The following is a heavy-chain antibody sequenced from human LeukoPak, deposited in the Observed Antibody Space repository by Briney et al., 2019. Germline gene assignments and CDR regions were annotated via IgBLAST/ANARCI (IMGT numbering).Heavy chain of an antibody. CDR2: ISGSGGST. CDR1: GFTFSSYA. V-gene: IGHV3-23*01. J-gene: IGHJ4*02. Sequence: PGGSLRLSCAASGFTFSSYAMSWVRQAPGKGLEWVSAISGSGGSTYYADSVKGRFTISRDNSKNTLYLQMNSLRAEDTAVYYCAKDQGFWSGEGGSFDYWCQGTLVTVSS. CDR3: AKDQGFWSGEGGSFDY. D-gene: IGHD3-3*01.